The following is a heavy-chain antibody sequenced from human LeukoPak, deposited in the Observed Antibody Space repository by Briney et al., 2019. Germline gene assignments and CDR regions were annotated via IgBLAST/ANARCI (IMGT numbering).Heavy chain of an antibody. CDR1: GGSISSGDYY. CDR2: IYYSGST. J-gene: IGHJ5*02. D-gene: IGHD3-10*01. CDR3: ARGPFYGSGSYGWFDP. Sequence: SETLSLTCTVSGGSISSGDYYWSWIRQPPGKGLEWIGYIYYSGSTYHNPSLKSRVTISVDTSKNQFSLKLSSVTAADTAVYYCARGPFYGSGSYGWFDPWGQGTLVTVSS. V-gene: IGHV4-30-4*01.